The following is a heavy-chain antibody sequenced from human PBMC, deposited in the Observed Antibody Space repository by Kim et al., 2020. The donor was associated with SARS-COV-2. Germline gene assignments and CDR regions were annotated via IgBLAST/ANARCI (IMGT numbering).Heavy chain of an antibody. CDR1: GFTFSSYS. V-gene: IGHV3-21*01. CDR3: ARVQTRGSIFPDY. CDR2: ISTSSTYI. Sequence: GGSLRLSCAASGFTFSSYSMNWLRQAPGKGLEWVSSISTSSTYIYYADSVKGRFTISRDNANNTLYLQMNSLRAEDTAVYFCARVQTRGSIFPDYWGQGT. J-gene: IGHJ4*02. D-gene: IGHD3-3*02.